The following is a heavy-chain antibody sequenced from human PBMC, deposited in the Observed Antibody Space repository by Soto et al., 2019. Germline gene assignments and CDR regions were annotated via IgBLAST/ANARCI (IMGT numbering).Heavy chain of an antibody. CDR3: VSYYIVATDY. J-gene: IGHJ4*02. Sequence: GGSLRLSCAASGFTFSSYGMHWVRQAPGKGLEWVAVISYDGSNKYYADSVKGRFTISRDNSKNTLYLQMNSLRAEDTAVYYCVSYYIVATDYWGQGTLVTVSS. CDR2: ISYDGSNK. D-gene: IGHD5-12*01. V-gene: IGHV3-30*03. CDR1: GFTFSSYG.